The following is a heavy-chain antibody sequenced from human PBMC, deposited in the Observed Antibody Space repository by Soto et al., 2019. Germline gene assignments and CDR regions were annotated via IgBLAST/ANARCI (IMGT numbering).Heavy chain of an antibody. CDR1: GFTFSSYA. V-gene: IGHV3-33*08. CDR3: AREGGGGCSSTSCYGDY. J-gene: IGHJ4*02. D-gene: IGHD2-2*01. Sequence: QVQLVESGGGVVQPGRSLRLSCAASGFTFSSYAMHWVRQAPGKGLEWVAVIWYDGSNKYYADSVKGRFTISRDNSKNTLYLQMNSLRAEDTAVYYCAREGGGGCSSTSCYGDYWGQGTLVTVSS. CDR2: IWYDGSNK.